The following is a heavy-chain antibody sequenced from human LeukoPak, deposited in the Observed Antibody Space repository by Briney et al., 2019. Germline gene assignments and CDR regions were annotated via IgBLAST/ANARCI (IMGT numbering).Heavy chain of an antibody. CDR3: ATLSIAVPADYYYMDV. J-gene: IGHJ6*03. CDR2: IIPIFGTA. CDR1: GGTFSSYA. D-gene: IGHD6-6*01. V-gene: IGHV1-69*13. Sequence: SVKVSCKASGGTFSSYAISWVRQAPGQGLEWMGGIIPIFGTANYAQKFQGRVTITADESTSTAYMELSSLRSEDTAVYYCATLSIAVPADYYYMDVWGKGTTVTVSS.